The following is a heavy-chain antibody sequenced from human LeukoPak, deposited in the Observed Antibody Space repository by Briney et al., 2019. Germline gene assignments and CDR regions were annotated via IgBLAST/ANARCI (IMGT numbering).Heavy chain of an antibody. CDR2: IKQDGSEK. J-gene: IGHJ4*02. CDR1: GFTFSSYW. D-gene: IGHD3-16*01. Sequence: GGSLRLSCAASGFTFSSYWMSWVRQAPGKGLEWVANIKQDGSEKYYVDSVKGQFTISRDYAKNSLYLQMNSLRAEDTAVYYCARARRGYYFDYWGQGTLVTVSS. CDR3: ARARRGYYFDY. V-gene: IGHV3-7*01.